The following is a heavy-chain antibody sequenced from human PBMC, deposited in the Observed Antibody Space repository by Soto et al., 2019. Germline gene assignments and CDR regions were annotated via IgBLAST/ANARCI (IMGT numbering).Heavy chain of an antibody. Sequence: GGSLRLSCAASGFTVSSNYMSWVRQAPGKGLEWVSVIYSGGSTYYADSVKGRFTISGDNSKNTLYLQMNSLRAEDTAVYYCARERYCSGGSCYSYGMDVWGQGTTVTVSS. CDR2: IYSGGST. J-gene: IGHJ6*02. V-gene: IGHV3-53*01. D-gene: IGHD2-15*01. CDR1: GFTVSSNY. CDR3: ARERYCSGGSCYSYGMDV.